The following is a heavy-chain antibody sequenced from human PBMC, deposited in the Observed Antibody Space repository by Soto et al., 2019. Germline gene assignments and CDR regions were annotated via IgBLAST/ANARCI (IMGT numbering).Heavy chain of an antibody. Sequence: LRLSCAASGFTFRSHWMHWVRQAPGKGLVWVSHINNDGSGATYADSVKGRFTISRDNAENTVYLQMNSLRVEDTAVYYCTRDSSLSFDCWGQGALVTVSS. V-gene: IGHV3-74*01. CDR3: TRDSSLSFDC. CDR1: GFTFRSHW. CDR2: INNDGSGA. J-gene: IGHJ4*02.